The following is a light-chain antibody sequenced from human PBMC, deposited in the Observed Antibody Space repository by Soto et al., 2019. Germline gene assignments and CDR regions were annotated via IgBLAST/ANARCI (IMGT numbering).Light chain of an antibody. CDR2: RNS. CDR3: AAWDDSLNGPV. J-gene: IGLJ3*02. CDR1: SPNIGTNS. Sequence: SVLTQPPSASGTPGQRVTISCSGSSPNIGTNSVNWYQQLSGTAPKLLMYRNSQRPSGVPDRFSGSKSGTSASLAISGLQSEAEAHYYCAAWDDSLNGPVFGGGTKLTVL. V-gene: IGLV1-44*01.